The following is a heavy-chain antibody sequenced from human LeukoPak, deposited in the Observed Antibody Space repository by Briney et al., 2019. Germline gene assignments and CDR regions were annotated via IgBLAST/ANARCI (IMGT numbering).Heavy chain of an antibody. CDR2: ISGSGGST. CDR1: GFTFSSYA. Sequence: PGGSLRLSCAASGFTFSSYAMSWVRQAPGKGLEWVSAISGSGGSTYYADSVKGRFTISRDNSKNTLYLQMNSLRAEDTAVYYCAKEPTYSGYDYQTDYGMDVWGQGTTVTVSS. J-gene: IGHJ6*02. D-gene: IGHD5-12*01. V-gene: IGHV3-23*01. CDR3: AKEPTYSGYDYQTDYGMDV.